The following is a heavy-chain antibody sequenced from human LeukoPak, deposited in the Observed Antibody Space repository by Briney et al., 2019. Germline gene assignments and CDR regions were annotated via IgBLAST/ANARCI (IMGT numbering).Heavy chain of an antibody. CDR3: ARAVLNDYAAS. V-gene: IGHV3-53*01. J-gene: IGHJ4*02. Sequence: GGSLRLSCAASGFTVSNNYMSWVRQAPGKGLEWVSIIYNGGSTYYTDAVKGRFTISRDNSKNTLYLQMYSLRAEDTAVYYCARAVLNDYAASWGQGTLVTVSS. D-gene: IGHD4-17*01. CDR2: IYNGGST. CDR1: GFTVSNNY.